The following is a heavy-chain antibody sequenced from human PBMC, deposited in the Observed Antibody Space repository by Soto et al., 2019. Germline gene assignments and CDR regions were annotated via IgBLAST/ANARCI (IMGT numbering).Heavy chain of an antibody. V-gene: IGHV1-46*01. D-gene: IGHD5-12*01. CDR3: ARVAHQSLDY. CDR2: INPSDGGT. CDR1: GYTFTGYY. J-gene: IGHJ4*02. Sequence: KDLGAAVKVSCKASGYTFTGYYIHWVRQAPGQGLEWLGIINPSDGGTGYAQKFQGRVTMTRDTSTSTVYMDMSSLRSEDTAVYYCARVAHQSLDYWGLGTLVTVSS.